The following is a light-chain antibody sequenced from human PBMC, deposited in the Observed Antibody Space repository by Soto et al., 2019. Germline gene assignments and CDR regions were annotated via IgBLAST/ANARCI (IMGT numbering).Light chain of an antibody. CDR2: DAS. V-gene: IGKV3-11*01. CDR1: QSVSSY. Sequence: EIMWTHSPATLSLSPGERSTLSCRASQSVSSYLALYQQKPGQSPRLLIYDASNRATGIPARFSGSGSGTDFALNVSSLEPEDFAVYWCQQRGNWPLKLGGGTKVDIK. J-gene: IGKJ4*02. CDR3: QQRGNWPLK.